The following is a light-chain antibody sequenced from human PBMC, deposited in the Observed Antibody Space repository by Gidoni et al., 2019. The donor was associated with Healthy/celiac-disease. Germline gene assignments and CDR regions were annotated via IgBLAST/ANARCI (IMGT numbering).Light chain of an antibody. Sequence: EIVLTQSPATLSLSPGERATLSCRASQRVSSYLACYQQKPGQAPRLLIYDASNRATGIPARLGGGGLGKDFTLTTGSLGLKDLEVNYVRKGGNGGTSGGGPKVEIK. V-gene: IGKV3-11*01. CDR3: RKGGNGGT. CDR1: QRVSSY. CDR2: DAS. J-gene: IGKJ4*01.